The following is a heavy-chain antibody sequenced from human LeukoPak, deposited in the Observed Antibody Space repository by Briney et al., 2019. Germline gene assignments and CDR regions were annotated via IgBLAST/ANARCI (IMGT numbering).Heavy chain of an antibody. CDR2: ISWNSGSI. V-gene: IGHV3-9*01. J-gene: IGHJ4*02. Sequence: PGGSLRLSCAASGFTFDDYAMHWVRQAPVKGLEWVSGISWNSGSIGYADSVKGRFTISRDNAKNSLYLQMNSLRAEDTALYYCAKDISSSSWYYDYWGQGALVTVSS. CDR1: GFTFDDYA. D-gene: IGHD6-13*01. CDR3: AKDISSSSWYYDY.